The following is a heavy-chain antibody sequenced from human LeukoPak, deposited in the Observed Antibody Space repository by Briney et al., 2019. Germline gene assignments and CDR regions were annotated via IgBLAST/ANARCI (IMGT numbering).Heavy chain of an antibody. CDR1: GVSITSYY. D-gene: IGHD4-23*01. CDR2: LSDIGSN. V-gene: IGHV4-59*01. Sequence: PSETLSLTCAVSGVSITSYYWSWIRQHPGKGLEWIGYLSDIGSNDYNPSLKGRVTISRDTSKNQFSLRLSSVTAADAAVYYCARDKAPGGKRWFDPWGQGTLVTVSS. CDR3: ARDKAPGGKRWFDP. J-gene: IGHJ5*02.